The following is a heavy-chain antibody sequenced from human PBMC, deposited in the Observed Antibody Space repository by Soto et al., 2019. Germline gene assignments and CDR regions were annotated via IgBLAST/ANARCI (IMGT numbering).Heavy chain of an antibody. V-gene: IGHV3-23*01. CDR2: ISGSGGST. D-gene: IGHD3-3*01. Sequence: EVQLLESGGGLVQPGGSLRLSCAASGFTFSSYAMSWVRQAPGKGLEWVSGISGSGGSTYYADSVKGRFTISRDNSKSTLYLQMNSLRAEDTAVYYCAKVPDFGVGYYYYYMDVWGKGTTVTVSS. CDR1: GFTFSSYA. CDR3: AKVPDFGVGYYYYYMDV. J-gene: IGHJ6*03.